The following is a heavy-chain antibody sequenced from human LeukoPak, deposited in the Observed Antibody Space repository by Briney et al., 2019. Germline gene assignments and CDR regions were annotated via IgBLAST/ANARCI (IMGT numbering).Heavy chain of an antibody. CDR2: ISYDGSEK. V-gene: IGHV3-30-3*01. Sequence: GGSLRLSCAVSGFTFSTYAMHWVRQAPGKGLEWVAVISYDGSEKYYADSVKGRFTISRDNSKNTLYLQMNSLRAEDTAVYYCARGTDGMDVWGQGTTVTVSS. CDR3: ARGTDGMDV. CDR1: GFTFSTYA. J-gene: IGHJ6*02.